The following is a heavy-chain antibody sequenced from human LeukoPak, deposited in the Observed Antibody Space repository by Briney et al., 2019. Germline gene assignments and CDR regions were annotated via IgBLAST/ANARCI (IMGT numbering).Heavy chain of an antibody. Sequence: ASETLSLTCTVSGGSISSSRYYGGWIRQPPGKGLEWIGSIYHSGSTYYNPSLKSRVTISVDTSKNQFSLKLSSVTAADTAVYYCASHYYDSSGYYLRAFDIWGQGTMVTVSS. CDR3: ASHYYDSSGYYLRAFDI. J-gene: IGHJ3*02. V-gene: IGHV4-39*07. CDR2: IYHSGST. CDR1: GGSISSSRYY. D-gene: IGHD3-22*01.